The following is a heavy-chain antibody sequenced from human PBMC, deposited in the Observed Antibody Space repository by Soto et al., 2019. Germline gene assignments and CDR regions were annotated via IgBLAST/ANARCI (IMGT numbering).Heavy chain of an antibody. Sequence: EVQLLESGGGLVQPGGSLRLSCAASGFTFSSSAMRWVRQAPGKGLEWVSAISGSGDSTYYADSVKGRFTISRDNSKNTLYLQMNSLRAEDTAVYYCARRGSGSDYDYWGQGTLVTVSS. CDR2: ISGSGDST. J-gene: IGHJ4*02. D-gene: IGHD1-26*01. CDR3: ARRGSGSDYDY. CDR1: GFTFSSSA. V-gene: IGHV3-23*01.